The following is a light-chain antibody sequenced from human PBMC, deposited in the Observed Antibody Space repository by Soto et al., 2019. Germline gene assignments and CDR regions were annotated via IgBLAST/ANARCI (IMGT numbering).Light chain of an antibody. V-gene: IGLV1-44*01. CDR2: SNN. CDR1: SSNIGSNT. CDR3: AAWDDSLNVFYV. Sequence: QSVLTQPPSASGTPGQRVTISCSGSSSNIGSNTVNWYQQLPGTAPKLLIYSNNQRPSGVPDRVSGSKSGTSASLAISGLQSEDEADYYCAAWDDSLNVFYVFGTGTKLTVL. J-gene: IGLJ1*01.